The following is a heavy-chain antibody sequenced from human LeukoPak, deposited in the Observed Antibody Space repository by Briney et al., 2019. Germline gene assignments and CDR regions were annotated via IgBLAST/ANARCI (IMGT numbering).Heavy chain of an antibody. Sequence: ASVKVSCKASGYTFTSYGISWVRQAPGQGLEWMGWISAYNGNTNYAQKLQGRVTMTTDTSTSTAYMELSSLRSEDTAVYYCARPITIDGAEYFQHWGQGTLVTVSS. D-gene: IGHD3-9*01. CDR2: ISAYNGNT. V-gene: IGHV1-18*01. CDR3: ARPITIDGAEYFQH. CDR1: GYTFTSYG. J-gene: IGHJ1*01.